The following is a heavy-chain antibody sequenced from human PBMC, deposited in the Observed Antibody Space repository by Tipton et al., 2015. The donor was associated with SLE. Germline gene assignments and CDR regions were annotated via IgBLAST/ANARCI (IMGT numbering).Heavy chain of an antibody. CDR1: GYIFTNYW. CDR3: ARHLPGGDYFDY. V-gene: IGHV5-51*01. Sequence: QLVQSGAEVKKPGESLKISCQGSGYIFTNYWIVWVRQMPWKCREWMGIVNPGDSDVKYSPSFRGQVTLSADKSVRTVYLQRSSLRASDTAIYYCARHLPGGDYFDYWGQGTLVTVSS. CDR2: VNPGDSDV. D-gene: IGHD4-23*01. J-gene: IGHJ4*02.